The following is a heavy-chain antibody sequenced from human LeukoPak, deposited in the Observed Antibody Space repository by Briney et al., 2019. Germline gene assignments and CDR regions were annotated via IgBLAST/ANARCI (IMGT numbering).Heavy chain of an antibody. CDR3: ASPEPYCTSTSCPLDY. CDR2: INPSGGTT. Sequence: ASVKVSCKASGYTFTSYYIHWVRQAPGQGLEWMGIINPSGGTTSYAQKLQGRVTMARDTSTSTVYMELSSLRSEDTAVYYCASPEPYCTSTSCPLDYWGQGTLVTVSS. J-gene: IGHJ4*02. V-gene: IGHV1-46*04. CDR1: GYTFTSYY. D-gene: IGHD2-2*01.